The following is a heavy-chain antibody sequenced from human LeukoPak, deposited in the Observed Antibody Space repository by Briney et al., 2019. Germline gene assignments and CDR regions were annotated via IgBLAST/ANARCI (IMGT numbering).Heavy chain of an antibody. V-gene: IGHV3-23*01. CDR3: ASPGRSKWFGDTDYGMDV. D-gene: IGHD3-10*01. J-gene: IGHJ6*02. CDR2: ITRGGDSI. Sequence: GGSLRLSCAASGFTFSNYAMSWVRQAPGKGLEWVSAITRGGDSIYYADSVKGRFTISRDNSKNTLYLQMNSLRAEDTAVYYCASPGRSKWFGDTDYGMDVWGQGTTVTVSS. CDR1: GFTFSNYA.